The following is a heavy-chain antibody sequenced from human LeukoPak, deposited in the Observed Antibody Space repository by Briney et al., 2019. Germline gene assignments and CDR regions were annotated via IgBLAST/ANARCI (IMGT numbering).Heavy chain of an antibody. D-gene: IGHD3-10*01. J-gene: IGHJ6*03. Sequence: GGSLRLSCAASGFTFSSYSMNWVRQAPGKGLEGVSSISSSSSYIYYADSVKGRFTISRDNAKNSLYLQMNSLRAEDTAGYYCARGAGSRDYYYYYYMDVWGKGTTVTVSS. CDR3: ARGAGSRDYYYYYYMDV. CDR1: GFTFSSYS. CDR2: ISSSSSYI. V-gene: IGHV3-21*01.